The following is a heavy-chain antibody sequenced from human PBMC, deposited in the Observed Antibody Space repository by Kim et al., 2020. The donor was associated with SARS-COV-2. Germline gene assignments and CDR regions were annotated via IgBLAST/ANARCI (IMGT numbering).Heavy chain of an antibody. J-gene: IGHJ4*02. Sequence: GGSLRLSCAASGLTFSSQWMTWVRQAPGMGLEWVANISPDGSERYYVDSVKGRFTISRDNAKNSLYLQMNSLRAEDTALYYCASYVYWGQGTLVTVSS. D-gene: IGHD3-10*02. V-gene: IGHV3-7*01. CDR3: ASYVY. CDR1: GLTFSSQW. CDR2: ISPDGSER.